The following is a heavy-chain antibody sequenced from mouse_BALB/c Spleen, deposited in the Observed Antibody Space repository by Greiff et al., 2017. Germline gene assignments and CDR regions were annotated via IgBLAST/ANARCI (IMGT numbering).Heavy chain of an antibody. D-gene: IGHD2-4*01. Sequence: EVKLMESGGGLVKPGGSLKLSCAASGFTFSSYTMSWVRQTPEKRLEWVATISSGGSYTYYPDSVKGRFTISRDNAKNTLYLQMSSLKSEDTAMYYCTRGGITTEAWFAYWGQGTLVTVSA. CDR3: TRGGITTEAWFAY. V-gene: IGHV5-6-4*01. CDR1: GFTFSSYT. CDR2: ISSGGSYT. J-gene: IGHJ3*01.